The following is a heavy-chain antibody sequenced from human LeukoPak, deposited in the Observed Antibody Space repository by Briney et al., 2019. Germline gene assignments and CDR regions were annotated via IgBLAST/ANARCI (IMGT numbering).Heavy chain of an antibody. CDR3: ARGLEEWELRGYFDY. V-gene: IGHV4-39*07. CDR1: GGSISSSSYY. D-gene: IGHD1-26*01. J-gene: IGHJ4*02. Sequence: SETLSLTCTVSGGSISSSSYYWGWIRQPPGKGLEWIGEINHSGSTNYNPSLKSRVTMSVDTSKNQFSLKLSSVTAADTAVYYCARGLEEWELRGYFDYWGQGTLVTVSS. CDR2: INHSGST.